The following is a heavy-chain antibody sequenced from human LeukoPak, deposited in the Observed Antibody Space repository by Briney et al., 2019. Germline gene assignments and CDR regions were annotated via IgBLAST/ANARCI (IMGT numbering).Heavy chain of an antibody. CDR2: ISSSSSYI. CDR3: ARDLFYYDNSGYYYFDY. V-gene: IGHV3-21*01. Sequence: GGSLRLSCAASGFTFSSYSMNWVRQAPGKGLEWVSSISSSSSYIYYADSVKGRFTISRDNAKNSLYLQMNSLRAEDTAVYYCARDLFYYDNSGYYYFDYWGQGTLVTVSS. CDR1: GFTFSSYS. D-gene: IGHD3-22*01. J-gene: IGHJ4*02.